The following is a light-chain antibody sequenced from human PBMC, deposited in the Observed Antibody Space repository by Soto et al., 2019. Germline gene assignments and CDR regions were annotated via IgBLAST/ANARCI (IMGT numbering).Light chain of an antibody. CDR3: TSYAASSIYV. V-gene: IGLV2-8*01. Sequence: QSALTQPPSASGSPGQSVAISCTGTSSDVGAYNFVSWYQQHPGKAPKLMIYDVSKRPSGVPDRFSGSKSGNTASLTVSGLQAEDKADYYCTSYAASSIYVFGTGTKVTVL. CDR2: DVS. J-gene: IGLJ1*01. CDR1: SSDVGAYNF.